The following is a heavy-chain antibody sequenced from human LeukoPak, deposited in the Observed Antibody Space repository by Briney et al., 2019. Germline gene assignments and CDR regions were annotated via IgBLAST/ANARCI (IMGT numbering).Heavy chain of an antibody. J-gene: IGHJ4*02. CDR2: IKSKTDGGTT. Sequence: GGSLRLSCAASGFTFSNAWMSWVRQAPGKGLEWVGRIKSKTDGGTTDYAAPVKGRFTISRDDSKNTLYLQMNSLKTEDTAVYYCTKSTYYYGSGSPFSPLDYWGQGTLVTVSS. D-gene: IGHD3-10*01. V-gene: IGHV3-15*01. CDR3: TKSTYYYGSGSPFSPLDY. CDR1: GFTFSNAW.